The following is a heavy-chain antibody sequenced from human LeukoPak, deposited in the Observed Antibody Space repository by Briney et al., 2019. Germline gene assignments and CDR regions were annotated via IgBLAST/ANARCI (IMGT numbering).Heavy chain of an antibody. CDR3: ARGRTPSYYDSSGYYWWYFQH. Sequence: SETLSLTCAVYGLSFCGYYWSWIRKPPGQGLKWRGEINHSESTNSNPSLRSRVTISEDTSKNPFSVQMSSVTAADTAVYYCARGRTPSYYDSSGYYWWYFQHWGEGPLVTVSS. V-gene: IGHV4-34*01. D-gene: IGHD3-22*01. J-gene: IGHJ1*01. CDR2: INHSEST. CDR1: GLSFCGYY.